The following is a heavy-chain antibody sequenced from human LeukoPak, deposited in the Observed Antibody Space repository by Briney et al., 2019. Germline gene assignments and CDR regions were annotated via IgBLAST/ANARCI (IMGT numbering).Heavy chain of an antibody. V-gene: IGHV3-23*01. Sequence: PGGSLRLSCVASGFTFGNYAMGWLRQAPGRRPEWVSSLTDSGGTTFYVDSVKGRFAISRDSSKNTLYLNMNSLRAEDTAVYYCAKKRDAFDFWGQGTVVTVSS. CDR3: AKKRDAFDF. J-gene: IGHJ3*01. D-gene: IGHD5-24*01. CDR1: GFTFGNYA. CDR2: LTDSGGTT.